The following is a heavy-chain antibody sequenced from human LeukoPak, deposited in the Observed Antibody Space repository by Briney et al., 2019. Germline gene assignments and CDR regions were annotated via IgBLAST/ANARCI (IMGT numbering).Heavy chain of an antibody. Sequence: GGSLTLSCAASGVTITKNYMTWVRQAAGKGLEWVSVIFTDGSTHYADSVKGRFIISRGNSKNTVSLQMDSLTMDDSGVYYCARDFAQAGYFDYWGLGTLVIVSS. CDR1: GVTITKNY. CDR2: IFTDGST. D-gene: IGHD6-19*01. V-gene: IGHV3-53*01. CDR3: ARDFAQAGYFDY. J-gene: IGHJ4*02.